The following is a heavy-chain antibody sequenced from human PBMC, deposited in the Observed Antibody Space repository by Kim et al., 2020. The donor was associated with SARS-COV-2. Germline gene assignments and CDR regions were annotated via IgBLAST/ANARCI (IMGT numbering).Heavy chain of an antibody. CDR2: INHSGST. CDR1: GGSFSGYY. D-gene: IGHD3-10*01. CDR3: AGAYGSGSYSLLDY. V-gene: IGHV4-34*01. Sequence: SETLSLTCAVYGGSFSGYYWSWIRQPPGKGLEWIGEINHSGSTNYNPSLKSRVTISVDTSKNQFSLKLSSVTAADTAVYYCAGAYGSGSYSLLDYWGQGT. J-gene: IGHJ4*02.